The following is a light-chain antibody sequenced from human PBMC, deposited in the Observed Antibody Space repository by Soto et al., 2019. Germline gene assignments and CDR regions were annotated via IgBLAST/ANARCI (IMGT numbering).Light chain of an antibody. CDR2: DAF. Sequence: EIVLTQSPATLSLSPGERATLSCRASQSVGSYFAWYQQKPGQAPRLLISDAFSRATGIPARFSGSGSGTDFTLTLSSLEPEAFAVYFCQQRSSWPLTFGGGTMVEIK. CDR1: QSVGSY. CDR3: QQRSSWPLT. V-gene: IGKV3-11*01. J-gene: IGKJ4*01.